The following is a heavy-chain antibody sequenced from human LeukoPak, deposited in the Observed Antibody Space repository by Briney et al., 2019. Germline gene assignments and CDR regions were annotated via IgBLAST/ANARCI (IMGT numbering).Heavy chain of an antibody. V-gene: IGHV3-30*02. D-gene: IGHD2-21*01. J-gene: IGHJ4*02. CDR3: AKDFRFSVVVITMGVLDY. Sequence: GGSLRLSCAASGFTFSSYGMHWVRQAPGKGLEWVAFIRYDGSNKYYADSVKGRFTISRDNSKNTLYLQMNSLRAEDTAVYYCAKDFRFSVVVITMGVLDYWGQGTLVTVSS. CDR1: GFTFSSYG. CDR2: IRYDGSNK.